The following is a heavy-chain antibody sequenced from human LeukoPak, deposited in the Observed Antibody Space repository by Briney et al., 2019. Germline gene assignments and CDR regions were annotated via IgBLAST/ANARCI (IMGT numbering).Heavy chain of an antibody. CDR1: GGSFSGYY. CDR3: ASSDSDWSGYRYYYYYYTDV. D-gene: IGHD3-3*01. V-gene: IGHV4-34*01. CDR2: INHSGGT. J-gene: IGHJ6*03. Sequence: SETLSLTCAVYGGSFSGYYWSWIRQPPGKGLEWIGEINHSGGTKYNPSLKSRVTMSVDTSKNQFSLKLSSVTAADTAVYYCASSDSDWSGYRYYYYYYTDVWGKGTTVTVSS.